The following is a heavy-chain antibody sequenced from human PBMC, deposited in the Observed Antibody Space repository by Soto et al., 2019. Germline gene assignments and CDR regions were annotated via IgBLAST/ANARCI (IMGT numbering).Heavy chain of an antibody. Sequence: SETLFLTCAVSGGSISGSSWWSWIRQSPGKGLEWIGEIYHSGSTNYNPSLKSRVSISVDTSKNQFSLEINSVTASDTAIYYCARDPGRAVALDWGEGTLVTVSS. V-gene: IGHV4-4*02. CDR2: IYHSGST. D-gene: IGHD6-19*01. J-gene: IGHJ4*02. CDR1: GGSISGSSW. CDR3: ARDPGRAVALD.